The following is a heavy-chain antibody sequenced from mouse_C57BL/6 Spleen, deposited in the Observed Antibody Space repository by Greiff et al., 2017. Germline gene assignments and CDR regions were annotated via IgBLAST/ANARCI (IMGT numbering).Heavy chain of an antibody. J-gene: IGHJ3*01. V-gene: IGHV14-2*01. CDR1: GFNIKDYY. Sequence: EVMLVESGAELVKPGASVKLSCTASGFNIKDYYMHWVKQRTEQGLEWIGRIDPEDGETKYAPKFQGKATITADTSSNTAYLQLSSLTSEDTAVYYCARPYYGSSYWFAYWGQGTLVTVSA. D-gene: IGHD1-1*01. CDR2: IDPEDGET. CDR3: ARPYYGSSYWFAY.